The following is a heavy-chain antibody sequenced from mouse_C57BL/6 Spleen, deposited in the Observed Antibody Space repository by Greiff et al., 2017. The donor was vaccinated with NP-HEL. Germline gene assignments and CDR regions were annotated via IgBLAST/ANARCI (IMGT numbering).Heavy chain of an antibody. CDR3: ARLTGTGAY. J-gene: IGHJ3*01. Sequence: EVMLVESGGGLVKPGGSLKLSCAASGFTFSDYGMHWVRQAPEKGLEWVAYISSGSSTIYYADTVKGRFTISRDNAKNTLFLQMTSLRSEDTAMYYCARLTGTGAYWGQGTLVTVSA. CDR2: ISSGSSTI. V-gene: IGHV5-17*01. D-gene: IGHD4-1*01. CDR1: GFTFSDYG.